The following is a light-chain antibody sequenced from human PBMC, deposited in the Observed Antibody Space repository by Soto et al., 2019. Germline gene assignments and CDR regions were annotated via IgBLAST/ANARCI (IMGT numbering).Light chain of an antibody. J-gene: IGKJ5*01. CDR1: QSVRTA. V-gene: IGKV3-11*01. CDR2: DAS. Sequence: EIVLTQSPATLSLSPGERATLSCGASQSVRTALAWYQQKPGQAPRLLIYDASERATGIPARFSGSGSGTDFTLSINNLESEDFGFYYCQQRTDWPTITFGQGTRLEIK. CDR3: QQRTDWPTIT.